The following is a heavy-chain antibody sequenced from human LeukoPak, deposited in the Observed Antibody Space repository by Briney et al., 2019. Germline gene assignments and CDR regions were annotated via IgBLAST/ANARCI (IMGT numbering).Heavy chain of an antibody. J-gene: IGHJ4*02. D-gene: IGHD5-12*01. Sequence: SETLSLTCTVSGGSISSYYWSWIRQPPGKGLEWIGYIYYSGSTNYNPSLKSRVTISVDTSRNQFSLKLSSVTAADTAVYYCARDKEDSGYLNWGQGTLVTVSS. CDR3: ARDKEDSGYLN. CDR2: IYYSGST. CDR1: GGSISSYY. V-gene: IGHV4-59*01.